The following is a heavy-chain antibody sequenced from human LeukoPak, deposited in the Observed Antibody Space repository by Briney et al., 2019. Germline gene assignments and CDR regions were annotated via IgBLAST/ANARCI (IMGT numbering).Heavy chain of an antibody. D-gene: IGHD4-17*01. CDR3: AKALKRTTVTTNLPNYYFDY. Sequence: GGSLRLSCAGSGFPFSSYPISWVRQPPGKGLEWVSAITASGDSTYSADSVKGRFTISRDNSRNTLFLEMSSLRAEDTAVYYCAKALKRTTVTTNLPNYYFDYWGQGTWSPSPQ. CDR2: ITASGDST. CDR1: GFPFSSYP. J-gene: IGHJ4*02. V-gene: IGHV3-23*01.